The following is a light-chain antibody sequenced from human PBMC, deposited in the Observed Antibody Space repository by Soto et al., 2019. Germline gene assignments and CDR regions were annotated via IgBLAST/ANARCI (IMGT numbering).Light chain of an antibody. Sequence: DIQMTQSPSSLTASVGDRVTITCRASQSISSYLNWYQQKPGKAPKLLIYAASSLESGVPSRFSGSGSGKDFTLTSSSLQPEDFATYYCQQSYSTLWTFGQGNKVEIK. CDR1: QSISSY. J-gene: IGKJ1*01. CDR3: QQSYSTLWT. V-gene: IGKV1-39*01. CDR2: AAS.